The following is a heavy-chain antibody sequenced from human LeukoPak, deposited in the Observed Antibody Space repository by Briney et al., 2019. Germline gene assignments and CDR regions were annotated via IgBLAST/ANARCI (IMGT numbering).Heavy chain of an antibody. CDR2: INPNSGNT. D-gene: IGHD1-1*01. CDR1: GYIFTGYW. V-gene: IGHV1-2*02. Sequence: ASVKVSCKAPGYIFTGYWIHWVRQAPGQGLEWMGFINPNSGNTNYAQKFQGRVTMTRDTSINTAYMELNGLTGDDTAVYYCAREGRPATTTLVAYWGQGTLVTVSS. CDR3: AREGRPATTTLVAY. J-gene: IGHJ4*02.